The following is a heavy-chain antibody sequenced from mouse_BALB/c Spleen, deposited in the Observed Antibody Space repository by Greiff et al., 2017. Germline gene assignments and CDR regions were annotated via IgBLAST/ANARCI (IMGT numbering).Heavy chain of an antibody. CDR1: GYTFTSYY. Sequence: QVQLQQSGAELVKPGASVKLSCKASGYTFTSYYMYWVKQRPGQGLEWIGEINPSNGGTNFNEKFKSKATLTVDKSSSTAYMQLSSLTSEDSAVYYCTRSDYGSSPDYWGQGTTRTVSS. D-gene: IGHD1-1*01. V-gene: IGHV1S81*02. J-gene: IGHJ2*01. CDR2: INPSNGGT. CDR3: TRSDYGSSPDY.